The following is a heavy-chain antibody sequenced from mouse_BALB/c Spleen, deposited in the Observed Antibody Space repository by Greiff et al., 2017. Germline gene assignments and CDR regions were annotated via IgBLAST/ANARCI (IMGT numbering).Heavy chain of an antibody. CDR3: AREDLYYFDY. J-gene: IGHJ2*01. CDR1: GFTFSSYG. V-gene: IGHV5-6-3*01. Sequence: EVQRVESGGGLVQPGGSLKLSCAASGFTFSSYGMSWVRQTPDKRLELVATINSNGGSTYYPDSVKGRFTISRDNAKNTLYLQMSSLKSEDTAMYYCAREDLYYFDYWGQGTTLTVSS. CDR2: INSNGGST.